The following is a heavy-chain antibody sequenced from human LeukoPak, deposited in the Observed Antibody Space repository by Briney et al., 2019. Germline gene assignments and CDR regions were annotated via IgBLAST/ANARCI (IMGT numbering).Heavy chain of an antibody. CDR2: IYYTGST. CDR3: ARHRAYSSSSPFDY. D-gene: IGHD6-6*01. Sequence: PSETLSLTCSVSGGSIRSVYGSWIRQPPGKGLEWIGYIYYTGSTNYNPSLKSRVTMFVDMSKNQFSLRLSSVTAADTAVYYCARHRAYSSSSPFDYWGQGTLVTVSS. J-gene: IGHJ4*02. V-gene: IGHV4-59*08. CDR1: GGSIRSVY.